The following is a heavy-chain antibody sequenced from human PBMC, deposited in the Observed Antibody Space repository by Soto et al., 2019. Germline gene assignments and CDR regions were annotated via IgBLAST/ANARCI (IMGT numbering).Heavy chain of an antibody. D-gene: IGHD2-2*01. J-gene: IGHJ5*02. CDR2: INSDGSDT. V-gene: IGHV3-74*01. CDR3: TRGLVPAVKTFDP. CDR1: GFTFSHYW. Sequence: GGSLRLSCAASGFTFSHYWMHWVRQAPGKGLVWVSRINSDGSDTVYADSVKGRFTISRDNARNTLYLQMNSLRAEDTAVYYCTRGLVPAVKTFDPWGQGTLVTVSS.